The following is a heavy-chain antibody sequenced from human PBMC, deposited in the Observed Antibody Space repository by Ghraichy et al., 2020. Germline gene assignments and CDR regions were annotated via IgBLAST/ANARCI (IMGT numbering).Heavy chain of an antibody. V-gene: IGHV3-23*01. CDR2: ISGSGGST. CDR3: AKNQTTLGWFDP. J-gene: IGHJ5*02. Sequence: GGSLRLSCAASGFTFSNHAMGWVRQAPGKGLEWVSAISGSGGSTYSADSVTGRFTISRDNYNNTLYLQMNSLRAENTAVYYCAKNQTTLGWFDPWGQGTLVTVSS. D-gene: IGHD1-7*01. CDR1: GFTFSNHA.